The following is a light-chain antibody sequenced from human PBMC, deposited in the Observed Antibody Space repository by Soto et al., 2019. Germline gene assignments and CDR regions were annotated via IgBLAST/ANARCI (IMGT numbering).Light chain of an antibody. CDR1: QGISSY. CDR3: QQYYSYLVT. J-gene: IGKJ4*01. V-gene: IGKV1-8*01. Sequence: AIRMTQSPSSFSASTGDRVTITCRVSQGISSYLAWYQQKPGKAPKLLIYAASTLQSGVPSRFSGSGSGTDFTLTISCLQSEDFATYYCQQYYSYLVTFGGGTKVEIK. CDR2: AAS.